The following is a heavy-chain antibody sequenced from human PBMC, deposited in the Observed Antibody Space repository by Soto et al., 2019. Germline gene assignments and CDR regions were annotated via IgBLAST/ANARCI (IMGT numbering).Heavy chain of an antibody. CDR1: GYTFTSYY. J-gene: IGHJ4*02. CDR3: ARDSGDSSGYMLDY. V-gene: IGHV1-46*01. D-gene: IGHD3-22*01. Sequence: QVQLVQSGAEVKKPGASVKVSCKASGYTFTSYYIHWVRQAPGQGLEWMGIINPNGGGTSYPQKFQGSVTMTRDTSTSTVYMELSSLRSEDTAVYYCARDSGDSSGYMLDYWGQGALVTVSS. CDR2: INPNGGGT.